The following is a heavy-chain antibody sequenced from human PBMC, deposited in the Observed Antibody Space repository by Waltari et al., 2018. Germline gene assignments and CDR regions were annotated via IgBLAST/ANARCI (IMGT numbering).Heavy chain of an antibody. CDR3: ARGRQQLVPKNWFDP. D-gene: IGHD6-13*01. Sequence: QVQLQQWGAGLLKPSETLSLTCAVYGGSFSGYYWSWIRQPPGKGLEWIGEINHSGSTNYNPSLKSRVTISVDTSKNQFSLKLSSVTAADTAVYYCARGRQQLVPKNWFDPWGQGTLVTVST. CDR1: GGSFSGYY. V-gene: IGHV4-34*01. CDR2: INHSGST. J-gene: IGHJ5*02.